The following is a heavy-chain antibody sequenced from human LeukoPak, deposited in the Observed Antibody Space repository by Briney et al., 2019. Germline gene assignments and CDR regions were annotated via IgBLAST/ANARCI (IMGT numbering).Heavy chain of an antibody. V-gene: IGHV4-34*01. D-gene: IGHD3-22*01. CDR3: ARMNRSRATMIVVVRLYDWFDP. Sequence: PSETLSLTCAVYGGSFSGYYWSWIRQPPGKGLEWIGEINHSGSTNYNPSLKSRVTISVDTSKNQFSLKLSSVTAADTAVYYCARMNRSRATMIVVVRLYDWFDPWGQGTLVNVSS. J-gene: IGHJ5*02. CDR1: GGSFSGYY. CDR2: INHSGST.